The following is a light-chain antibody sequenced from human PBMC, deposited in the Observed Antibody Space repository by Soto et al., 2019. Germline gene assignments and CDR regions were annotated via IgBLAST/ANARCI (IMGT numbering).Light chain of an antibody. J-gene: IGKJ3*01. CDR3: QQCGSSPLFS. CDR2: TTS. V-gene: IGKV3-20*01. CDR1: QSVTSSC. Sequence: EIVLTQSPGTLSLSPGERATLSCTASQSVTSSCLAWYQRKPGQAPRLLIHTTSIRATDIPDKFSGSGSGTDFTLTISSLEPQDSAVYYCQQCGSSPLFSFGPGTRVDI.